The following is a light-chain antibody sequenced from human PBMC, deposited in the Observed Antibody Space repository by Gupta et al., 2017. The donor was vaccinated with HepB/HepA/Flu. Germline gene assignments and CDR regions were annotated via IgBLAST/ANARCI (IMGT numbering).Light chain of an antibody. CDR1: QSLIYSDGNTY. V-gene: IGKV2-30*01. CDR3: MQATHGPWT. Sequence: DIVMTQSPLSLPVTLGQPASISCRSSQSLIYSDGNTYLNWFQQRPGQSPRRLIYKVSNRDSGVPDRFSGSGSGTDFTLIISELQAEDVGVYFCMQATHGPWTFGQGTKLEIK. J-gene: IGKJ1*01. CDR2: KVS.